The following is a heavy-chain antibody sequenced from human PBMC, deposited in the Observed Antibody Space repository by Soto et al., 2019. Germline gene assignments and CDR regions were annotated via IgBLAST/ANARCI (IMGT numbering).Heavy chain of an antibody. V-gene: IGHV3-23*01. CDR3: ANSLDTHRPPNVDTAMVQGTTFYYYYGMDV. Sequence: PGGSLRLSCAASGFTFSSYAMSWVRQAPGKGLEWVSAISGSGGSTYYADSVKGRFTISRDNSKNTLYLQMNSLRAEDTAVYYCANSLDTHRPPNVDTAMVQGTTFYYYYGMDVWGQGTTVTVSS. J-gene: IGHJ6*02. CDR1: GFTFSSYA. D-gene: IGHD5-18*01. CDR2: ISGSGGST.